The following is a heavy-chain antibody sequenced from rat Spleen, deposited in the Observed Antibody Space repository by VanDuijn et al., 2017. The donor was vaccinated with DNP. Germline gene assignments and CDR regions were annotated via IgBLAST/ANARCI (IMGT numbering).Heavy chain of an antibody. CDR3: AREQHYYFDYYAMDA. J-gene: IGHJ4*01. CDR1: GFTFSNYY. CDR2: ISVGGGNT. V-gene: IGHV5-25*01. D-gene: IGHD1-1*01. Sequence: EVQLVESGGGLVQPGRSLILSCAASGFTFSNYYMAWVRQAPTKGLEWVASISVGGGNTYYRDSVKGRFTISRDNSKSSLYLQMNSLKSEDTATYYCAREQHYYFDYYAMDAWGQGTSVTVSS.